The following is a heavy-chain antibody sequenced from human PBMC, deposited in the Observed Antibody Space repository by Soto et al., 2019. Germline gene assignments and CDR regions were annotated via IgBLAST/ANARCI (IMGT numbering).Heavy chain of an antibody. D-gene: IGHD3-22*01. J-gene: IGHJ4*02. V-gene: IGHV1-18*01. Sequence: DTVKVSCKTSGYTNTRHGGSWVRQPTGQRLEGMGWISAYNCNTKYEQKRHARVTRTTDTSTCTAYMEVRSLRSGETAVYYSSRYYSRNYYDSSGYFYFDYWGQGTLVTVSS. CDR1: GYTNTRHG. CDR3: SRYYSRNYYDSSGYFYFDY. CDR2: ISAYNCNT.